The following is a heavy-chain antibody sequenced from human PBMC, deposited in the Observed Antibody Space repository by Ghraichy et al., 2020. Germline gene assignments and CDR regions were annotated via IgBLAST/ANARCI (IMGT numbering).Heavy chain of an antibody. D-gene: IGHD2-2*01. J-gene: IGHJ6*02. Sequence: SETLSLTCTVSGGSVSSGSYYWSWIRQPPGKGLEWIGYIYYSGSTNYNPSLKSRVTISVDTSKNQFSLKLSSVTAADTAVYYCARGSGYCSSTSCHPQYYYYGMNVWGQGTTVTVSS. CDR1: GGSVSSGSYY. CDR2: IYYSGST. CDR3: ARGSGYCSSTSCHPQYYYYGMNV. V-gene: IGHV4-61*01.